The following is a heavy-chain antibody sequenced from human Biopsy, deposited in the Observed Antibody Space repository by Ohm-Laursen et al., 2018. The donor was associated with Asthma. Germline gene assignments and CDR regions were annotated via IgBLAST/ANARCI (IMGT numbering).Heavy chain of an antibody. V-gene: IGHV1-69*13. CDR3: ARKAGSCISRTCYSLDF. J-gene: IGHJ4*02. D-gene: IGHD2-2*01. CDR1: GGTFNTYV. Sequence: SVKVSCKSLGGTFNTYVIGWVRQAPGQGLEWMGGINSVFGTTTYPQKFQDRVTITADDSTSTVYMGLSSLRSEDAAVYYCARKAGSCISRTCYSLDFWGQGTLVTVSS. CDR2: INSVFGTT.